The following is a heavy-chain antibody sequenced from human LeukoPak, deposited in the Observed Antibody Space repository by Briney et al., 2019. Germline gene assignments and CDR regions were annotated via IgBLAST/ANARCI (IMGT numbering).Heavy chain of an antibody. D-gene: IGHD3-22*01. Sequence: SETLSLTCTVSGDSIRSYYWSWIWQPPGKGLEWIGYIYYSGSTNYNPSLKSRVTISVDTSKNQFSLKLSSVTAADTAVYYCARSSYYYDSSGYYQHWGQGTLVTVSS. CDR3: ARSSYYYDSSGYYQH. V-gene: IGHV4-59*01. J-gene: IGHJ1*01. CDR2: IYYSGST. CDR1: GDSIRSYY.